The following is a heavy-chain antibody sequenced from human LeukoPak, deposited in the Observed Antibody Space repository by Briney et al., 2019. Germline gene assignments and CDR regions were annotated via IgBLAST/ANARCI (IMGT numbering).Heavy chain of an antibody. J-gene: IGHJ4*02. V-gene: IGHV3-23*01. D-gene: IGHD3-16*01. CDR1: GFTFSSYS. CDR3: AKGRGFRVWDPWDN. Sequence: QPGGSLRLSCAASGFTFSSYSMNWVRQAPGKGLEWVSGITNSGENTYYADSVKGRFTISRDNSKNTLFLEMNSLRVEDTAVYYCAKGRGFRVWDPWDNWGQGTLITVSS. CDR2: ITNSGENT.